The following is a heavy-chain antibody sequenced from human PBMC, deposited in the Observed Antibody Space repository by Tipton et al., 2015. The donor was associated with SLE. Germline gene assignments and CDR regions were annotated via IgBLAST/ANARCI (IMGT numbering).Heavy chain of an antibody. J-gene: IGHJ3*02. CDR3: ARGRPIGSFDI. D-gene: IGHD3-10*01. Sequence: TLSLTCNVSGGSISNLYWSWIRQPPGKPLEWIGYVYYGGSTKYNPSLKSRVTISVDTSKNQFSLKLTSVTAADTAVYYCARGRPIGSFDIWGQGTMVTVSS. CDR2: VYYGGST. V-gene: IGHV4-59*11. CDR1: GGSISNLY.